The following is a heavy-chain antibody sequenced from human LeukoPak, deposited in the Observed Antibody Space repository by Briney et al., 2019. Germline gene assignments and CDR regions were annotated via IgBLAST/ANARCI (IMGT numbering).Heavy chain of an antibody. J-gene: IGHJ4*02. CDR2: ISGSGGST. V-gene: IGHV3-23*01. D-gene: IGHD4-17*01. CDR1: GFTFSSYA. CDR3: AKEEADYGDHGDYFDY. Sequence: PGGSLRLSCAASGFTFSSYAMSWVRQAPGKGLEWVSAISGSGGSTYYADSVKGRFTISRDNSKNTLYLQMNSLRAEDTAVYYCAKEEADYGDHGDYFDYWGQGTLVTVSS.